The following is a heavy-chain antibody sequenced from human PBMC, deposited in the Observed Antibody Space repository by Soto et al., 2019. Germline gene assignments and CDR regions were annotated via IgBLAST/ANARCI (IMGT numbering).Heavy chain of an antibody. D-gene: IGHD3-3*01. Sequence: PSETLSLTCTVSGGSISSYYWSWIRQPPGKGLEWIGYIYYSGSINYNPSLKSRVTISVDTSKNQFSLKLSSVTAADTAVYYCARVFAFWSGSALGFDPWGQGTLVTVSS. CDR1: GGSISSYY. CDR2: IYYSGSI. J-gene: IGHJ5*02. CDR3: ARVFAFWSGSALGFDP. V-gene: IGHV4-59*01.